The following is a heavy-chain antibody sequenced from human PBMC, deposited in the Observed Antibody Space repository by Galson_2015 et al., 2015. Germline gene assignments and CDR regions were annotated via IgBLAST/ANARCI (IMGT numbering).Heavy chain of an antibody. V-gene: IGHV3-21*01. CDR3: ARVWGLTYYYGMDV. J-gene: IGHJ6*02. D-gene: IGHD3-16*01. CDR1: GFTFSSYS. Sequence: SLRLSCAASGFTFSSYSMNWVRQAPGKGLEWVSSISSSSSYIYYADSVKGRFTISRDNAKNSLYPQMNSLRAEDTAVYYCARVWGLTYYYGMDVWGQGTTVTVSS. CDR2: ISSSSSYI.